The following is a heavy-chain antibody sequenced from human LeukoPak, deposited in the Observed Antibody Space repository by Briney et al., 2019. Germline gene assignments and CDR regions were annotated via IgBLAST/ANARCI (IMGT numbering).Heavy chain of an antibody. CDR2: IYYSGST. Sequence: SETLSLTCTVSGGSISSYYWSWIRQPPGKGLEWIGYIYYSGSTNYNPSLKSRVTISGDTSKNQFSLKLSSVTAADTAVYYCARRSMVRTVGYYYGMDVWGQGTTVTVSS. CDR1: GGSISSYY. J-gene: IGHJ6*02. CDR3: ARRSMVRTVGYYYGMDV. V-gene: IGHV4-59*01. D-gene: IGHD4/OR15-4a*01.